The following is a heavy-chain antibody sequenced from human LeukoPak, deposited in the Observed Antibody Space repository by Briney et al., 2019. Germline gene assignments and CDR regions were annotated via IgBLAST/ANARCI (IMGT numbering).Heavy chain of an antibody. J-gene: IGHJ3*02. CDR2: ISYDGSNK. CDR3: ARDWAFDI. V-gene: IGHV3-30*04. CDR1: GFTFSSYA. Sequence: GGSLRLSCAASGFTFSSYAMHWVRQAPGKGLEWVAVISYDGSNKYYADSVKGRFTISRDNSKNTLYLQMNSLRAEDTVVYYCARDWAFDIWGQGTMVTVSS.